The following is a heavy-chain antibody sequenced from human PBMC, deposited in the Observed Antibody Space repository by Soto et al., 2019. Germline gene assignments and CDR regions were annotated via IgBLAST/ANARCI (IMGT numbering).Heavy chain of an antibody. CDR2: ISAYNGNT. V-gene: IGHV1-18*04. J-gene: IGHJ5*02. CDR1: GYTFTNYG. D-gene: IGHD2-2*01. Sequence: AAVKVSCKASGYTFTNYGIRWVRQAPGQGRAWMGWISAYNGNTNYAQNLQGRITMTTDTSTSTAYMELRSLRSDDTAVYYCVRQDVVAPRGISEFDPWGQGALVTVSS. CDR3: VRQDVVAPRGISEFDP.